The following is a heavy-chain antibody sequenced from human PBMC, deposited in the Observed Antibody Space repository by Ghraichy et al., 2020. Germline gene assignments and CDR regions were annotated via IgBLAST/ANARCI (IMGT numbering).Heavy chain of an antibody. D-gene: IGHD3-22*01. CDR3: ASGWYYYDSSGKTFDY. Sequence: GALRLSCAASGFTFSSYAMSWVRQAPGKGLEWVLAISGSGGSTYYADSVKGRFTISRDNSKNTLYLQMNSLRAEDTAVYYCASGWYYYDSSGKTFDYWGQGTLVTVSS. CDR1: GFTFSSYA. CDR2: ISGSGGST. J-gene: IGHJ4*02. V-gene: IGHV3-23*01.